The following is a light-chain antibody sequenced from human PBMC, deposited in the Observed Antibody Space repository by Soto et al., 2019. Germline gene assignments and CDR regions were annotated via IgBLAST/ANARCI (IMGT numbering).Light chain of an antibody. J-gene: IGLJ1*01. Sequence: QSALTQPPCASGSPGQSVTISCTGTSSDVGGYNYVSWYQQHPGKAPKLMIYEVSKRPSGVPDRFSGSKSGNTASLTVSGLQAEDEADYYCRSYAGSNIRYVFGTGTKLTVL. CDR2: EVS. CDR1: SSDVGGYNY. V-gene: IGLV2-8*01. CDR3: RSYAGSNIRYV.